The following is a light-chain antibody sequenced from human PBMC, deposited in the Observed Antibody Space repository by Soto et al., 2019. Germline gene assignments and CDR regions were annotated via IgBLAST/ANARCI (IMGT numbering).Light chain of an antibody. V-gene: IGKV1-5*03. CDR3: QHYNSYSEA. CDR1: QTIISW. J-gene: IGKJ1*01. CDR2: QAT. Sequence: DIQMTQSPSTLSGSVGDRVTITVRASQTIISWLAWYQQKPGKAPKRLIYQATTLKSGAPYRFSGRGSGTEFTLTISNLQPDDFATYYCQHYNSYSEAFGQGTKVDIK.